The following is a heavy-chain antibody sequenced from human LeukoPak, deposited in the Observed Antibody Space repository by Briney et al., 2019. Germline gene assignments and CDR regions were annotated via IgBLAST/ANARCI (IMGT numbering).Heavy chain of an antibody. CDR1: GYTFTSYY. D-gene: IGHD2-2*01. J-gene: IGHJ5*02. CDR2: INPNSGGT. V-gene: IGHV1-2*02. CDR3: ARGAIVVVVPAAHKNWFDP. Sequence: GASVKVSCKASGYTFTSYYMHWVRQAPGQGLEWMGWINPNSGGTNCAQNFQGTVNMTRDTAHSTAYLELCRLRSDDTAVYYGARGAIVVVVPAAHKNWFDPWGQGTLVTVSS.